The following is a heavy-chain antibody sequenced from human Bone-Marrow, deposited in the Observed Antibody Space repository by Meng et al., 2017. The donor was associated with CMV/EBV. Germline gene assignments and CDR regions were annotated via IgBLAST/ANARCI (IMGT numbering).Heavy chain of an antibody. V-gene: IGHV1-2*02. CDR2: INPNSGGT. CDR3: ARALAAAGY. CDR1: GGTFSSYA. D-gene: IGHD6-13*01. Sequence: ASVKVSCKASGGTFSSYAISWVRQAPGQGLEWMGWINPNSGGTNYAQKSQGRVTMTRDTSISTAYMELSRLRSDDTAVYYCARALAAAGYWGQGTRVTGSS. J-gene: IGHJ4*02.